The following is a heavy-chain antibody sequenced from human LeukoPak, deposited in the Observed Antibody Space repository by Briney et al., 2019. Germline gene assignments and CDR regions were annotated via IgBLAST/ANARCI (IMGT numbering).Heavy chain of an antibody. Sequence: GGSLRLSCAASGNYWMHWVRQVPGKGLVWVSHINSDGSWTSYADSVKGRFTISKDNAKNTVYLQMNSLRAEDTAVYYCVSSYETYWGRGTLVTVSS. CDR2: INSDGSWT. J-gene: IGHJ4*01. CDR1: GNYW. V-gene: IGHV3-74*01. D-gene: IGHD3-22*01. CDR3: VSSYETY.